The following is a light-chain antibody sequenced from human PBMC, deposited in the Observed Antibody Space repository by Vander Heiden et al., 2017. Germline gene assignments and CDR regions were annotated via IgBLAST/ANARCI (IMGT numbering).Light chain of an antibody. CDR2: GNS. CDR1: SPNLGAGYD. V-gene: IGLV1-40*01. Sequence: SVLTQPPSGSGPPAQRVPLSCPGSSPNLGAGYDVHWYQQLPGTAHRLLIYGNSNRPSGVPDRFSGSKSGTSATLAITGLQAEDEADYYCQAYDSSRRVFGGGTKLTVL. CDR3: QAYDSSRRV. J-gene: IGLJ2*01.